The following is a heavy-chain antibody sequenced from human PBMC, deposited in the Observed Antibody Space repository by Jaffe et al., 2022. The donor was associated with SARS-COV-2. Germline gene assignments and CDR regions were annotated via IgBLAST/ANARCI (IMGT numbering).Heavy chain of an antibody. CDR1: GFTFSDYY. J-gene: IGHJ3*01. CDR2: ISSSSDYT. V-gene: IGHV3-11*06. CDR3: ARVAVGDDAFDL. D-gene: IGHD3-3*01. Sequence: QVQLVDSGGGLVKPGGSLRLSCVVSGFTFSDYYMSWIRQAPGKGLEWLSYISSSSDYTNYADSVKGRFTISRDNDRNSLYLQMNNLRAEDTALYYCARVAVGDDAFDLWGQGTMVTVSS.